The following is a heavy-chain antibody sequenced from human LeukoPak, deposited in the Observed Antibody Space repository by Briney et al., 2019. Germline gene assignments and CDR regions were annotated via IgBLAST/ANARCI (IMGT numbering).Heavy chain of an antibody. CDR1: GGSFSGYY. J-gene: IGHJ2*01. V-gene: IGHV4-34*01. D-gene: IGHD6-13*01. Sequence: SETLSLTCAVYGGSFSGYYWSWIRQPPGKGLEWMGEINHGGSTNYNPSLKSLVTISVDTSKNQFSLKLSSVNAAATAVYYCARTADPSSSWFLWYFDLWGRGTLVTVSS. CDR3: ARTADPSSSWFLWYFDL. CDR2: INHGGST.